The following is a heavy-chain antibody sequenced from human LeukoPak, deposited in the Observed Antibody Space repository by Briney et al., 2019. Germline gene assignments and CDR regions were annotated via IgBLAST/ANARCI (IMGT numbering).Heavy chain of an antibody. V-gene: IGHV4-34*01. CDR2: INHSGST. CDR1: GGSFSGYY. D-gene: IGHD3-10*01. CDR3: ARGGPPYGYYYYYYMDV. Sequence: SETLSLTCAVYGGSFSGYYWSWIRQPPGKGLEWIGEINHSGSTNYKPSLKSRVTISVDTSKNQFSLKLSSVTAADTAVYYCARGGPPYGYYYYYYMDVWGKGTTVTVSS. J-gene: IGHJ6*03.